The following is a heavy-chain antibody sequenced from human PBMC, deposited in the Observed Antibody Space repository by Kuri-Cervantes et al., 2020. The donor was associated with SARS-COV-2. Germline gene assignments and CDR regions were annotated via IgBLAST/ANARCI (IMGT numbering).Heavy chain of an antibody. Sequence: GGSLRLSCTASGFNYLNYAIHWVRQASGKGLEWVGRVRGKANNYATAYAASVKGRFIISRDDSKNMAYLQMNSLKSEDTAVYYCTTLIDYWGQGALVTVSS. CDR3: TTLIDY. CDR2: VRGKANNYAT. V-gene: IGHV3-73*01. CDR1: GFNYLNYA. J-gene: IGHJ4*02.